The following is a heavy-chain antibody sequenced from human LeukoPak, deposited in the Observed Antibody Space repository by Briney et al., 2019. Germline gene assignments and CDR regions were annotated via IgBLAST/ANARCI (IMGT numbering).Heavy chain of an antibody. CDR1: GYTFTSYG. D-gene: IGHD6-19*01. Sequence: ASVNLSCKASGYTFTSYGISWVRNAPAQGLEWMGWISAYNGKTNYAQKLQGRVTMTTDTSTSTAYMELRSLRSDATAVYYCARDEDSSRWYNWFDPWGQGTRVSVSS. CDR2: ISAYNGKT. J-gene: IGHJ5*02. CDR3: ARDEDSSRWYNWFDP. V-gene: IGHV1-18*01.